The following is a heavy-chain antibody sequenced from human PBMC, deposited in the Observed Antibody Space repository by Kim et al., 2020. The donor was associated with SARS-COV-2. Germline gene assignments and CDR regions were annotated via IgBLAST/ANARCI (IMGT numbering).Heavy chain of an antibody. Sequence: GGSLRLSCAASGFPFSSYAMSWVRQAPGKGLEWVSVIYSGGRTTYYADSVKGRFTISRDDSKNTLYLQMHSLRAEDTAVYYCAKDEASMGCWGQGTLVTVSS. CDR2: IYSGGRTT. J-gene: IGHJ4*02. V-gene: IGHV3-23*03. CDR3: AKDEASMGC. CDR1: GFPFSSYA. D-gene: IGHD2-2*01.